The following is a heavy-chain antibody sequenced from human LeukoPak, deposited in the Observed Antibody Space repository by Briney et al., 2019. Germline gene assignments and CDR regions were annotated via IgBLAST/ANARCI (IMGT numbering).Heavy chain of an antibody. CDR1: GGSISDSSYY. V-gene: IGHV4-39*01. CDR3: ARQIRGSYYLSFDY. J-gene: IGHJ4*02. Sequence: SETLSLTCTVSGGSISDSSYYWGWIRQPPGKGLEWIGTIYYSGSTYYNPSLKSRVTISVDTSKNQFSLKLSSVTAADTAVYYCARQIRGSYYLSFDYWGQGTLVTVSS. D-gene: IGHD1-26*01. CDR2: IYYSGST.